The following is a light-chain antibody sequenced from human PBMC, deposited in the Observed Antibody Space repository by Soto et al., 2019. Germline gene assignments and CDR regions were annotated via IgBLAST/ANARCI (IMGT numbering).Light chain of an antibody. Sequence: MTPSPDTKAASVGYVFTITCGASQGISSYLAWYQQKPGKAPKLLIYAASTLQSGVPSRFSGSGSVTDFTLTISCLQSQDFATYYCQQYYSYSLAFGGGTKVDIK. CDR2: AAS. V-gene: IGKV1-8*01. CDR1: QGISSY. J-gene: IGKJ4*01. CDR3: QQYYSYSLA.